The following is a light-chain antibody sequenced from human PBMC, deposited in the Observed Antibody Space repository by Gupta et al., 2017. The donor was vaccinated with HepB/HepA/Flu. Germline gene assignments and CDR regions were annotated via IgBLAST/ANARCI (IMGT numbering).Light chain of an antibody. Sequence: QSVLTQPPSVSGAPGQRVTISCTGSASNIGAGYDVNWYQQFPGTAPKLLIYSVSHRPSGVPDRFSGSKSGTSASLAITGLQADDDADYYCQSYDKSLSGYVFGTGTKVTVL. CDR2: SVS. V-gene: IGLV1-40*01. J-gene: IGLJ1*01. CDR1: ASNIGAGYD. CDR3: QSYDKSLSGYV.